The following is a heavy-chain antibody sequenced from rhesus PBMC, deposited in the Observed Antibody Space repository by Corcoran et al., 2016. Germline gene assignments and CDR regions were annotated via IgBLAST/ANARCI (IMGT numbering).Heavy chain of an antibody. Sequence: QVQLQESGPGVVKPSETLSLTCAVSVGSLSDRYWCSWIRQTPGQGLEWIGYIYGSSTSNKYNHSLKSRVTSSKDTSKNQVSLKLSSVTAADTAVYYCASHGYYDSGYYRSVDYWGQGVLVTVSS. D-gene: IGHD3-28*01. J-gene: IGHJ4*01. V-gene: IGHV4S10*01. CDR3: ASHGYYDSGYYRSVDY. CDR1: VGSLSDRYW. CDR2: IYGSSTSN.